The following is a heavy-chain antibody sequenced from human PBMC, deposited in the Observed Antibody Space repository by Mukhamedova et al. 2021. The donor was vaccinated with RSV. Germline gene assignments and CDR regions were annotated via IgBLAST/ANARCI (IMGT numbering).Heavy chain of an antibody. CDR3: ARDRDYYDSSGDY. CDR1: SSYA. V-gene: IGHV3-30*04. CDR2: ISYDGSNK. Sequence: SSYAMHWVRQAPGKGLEWVAVISYDGSNKYYADSVKGRFTISRDNSKNTLYLQMNSLRAEDTAVYYCARDRDYYDSSGDY. D-gene: IGHD3-22*01. J-gene: IGHJ6*01.